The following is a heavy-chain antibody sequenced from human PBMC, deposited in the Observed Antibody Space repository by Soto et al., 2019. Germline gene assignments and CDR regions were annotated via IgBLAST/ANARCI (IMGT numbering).Heavy chain of an antibody. D-gene: IGHD6-19*01. CDR2: INHSGST. J-gene: IGHJ5*02. V-gene: IGHV4-34*01. CDR3: ARGIAVAGLGVGWFDP. Sequence: PSETLSLTCAVYGGSFSGYYWSWIRQPPGKGLEWIGEINHSGSTNYNPSLKSRVTISVDTSKNQFSLKLSSVTAADTAVYYCARGIAVAGLGVGWFDPWGQGTLVTVSS. CDR1: GGSFSGYY.